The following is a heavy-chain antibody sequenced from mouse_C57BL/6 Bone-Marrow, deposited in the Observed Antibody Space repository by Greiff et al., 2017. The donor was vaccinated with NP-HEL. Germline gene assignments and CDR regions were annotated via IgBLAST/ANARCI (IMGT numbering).Heavy chain of an antibody. D-gene: IGHD1-1*01. CDR3: ARQGYYGSDWYFDV. CDR1: GFTFSDYG. CDR2: ISNLAYSI. V-gene: IGHV5-15*04. Sequence: EVKVEESGGGLVQPGGSLKLSCAASGFTFSDYGMAWVRQAPRKGPEWVAFISNLAYSIYYADTVTGRFTISRENAKNTLYLEMSSLRSEDTAMYYCARQGYYGSDWYFDVWGTGTTVTVSS. J-gene: IGHJ1*03.